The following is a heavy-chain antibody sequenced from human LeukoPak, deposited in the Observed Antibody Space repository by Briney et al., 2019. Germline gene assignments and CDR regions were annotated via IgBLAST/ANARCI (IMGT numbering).Heavy chain of an antibody. D-gene: IGHD5-18*01. CDR1: GGSISSYY. Sequence: PSETLSLTCTVSGGSISSYYWSWIRQPPGKGLEWIGYIYYSGSTNYNPSLKSRVTISVDTSKNQFSLKLSSVTAADTAVYYCARGGGRGYSYGLDYWGQGTLVIVSS. V-gene: IGHV4-59*01. J-gene: IGHJ4*02. CDR3: ARGGGRGYSYGLDY. CDR2: IYYSGST.